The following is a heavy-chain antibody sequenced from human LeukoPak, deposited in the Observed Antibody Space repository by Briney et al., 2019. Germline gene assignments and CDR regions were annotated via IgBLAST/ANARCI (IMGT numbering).Heavy chain of an antibody. CDR1: GFTFSSYS. CDR3: ARAGVSVGAFDI. J-gene: IGHJ3*02. V-gene: IGHV3-21*01. CDR2: ISSSSSYI. Sequence: GGSLRLSCAASGFTFSSYSMNWVRQAPGKGLEWVSSISSSSSYIYYADSVKGRFTISRDNAKNSLYLQMNSLRAEDTAVYYCARAGVSVGAFDIWGQGTMVTVSS. D-gene: IGHD1-26*01.